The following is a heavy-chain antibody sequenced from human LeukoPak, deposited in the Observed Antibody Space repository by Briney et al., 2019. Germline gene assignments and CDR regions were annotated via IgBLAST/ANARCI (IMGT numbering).Heavy chain of an antibody. J-gene: IGHJ4*02. Sequence: PGGSLRLSCAASGFTFSSYAMSWVRQAPGKGLEWVSAFSGSGGSTYYADSVKGRFTISRDNSKNTLYLQMNSLRAEDTAVYYCATPLPTYCGGDCSDLNFDYWGQGTLVTVSS. CDR1: GFTFSSYA. CDR3: ATPLPTYCGGDCSDLNFDY. V-gene: IGHV3-23*01. D-gene: IGHD2-21*02. CDR2: FSGSGGST.